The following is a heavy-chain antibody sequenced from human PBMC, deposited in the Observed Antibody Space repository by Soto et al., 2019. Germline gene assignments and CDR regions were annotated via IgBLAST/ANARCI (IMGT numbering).Heavy chain of an antibody. J-gene: IGHJ6*02. V-gene: IGHV4-39*01. D-gene: IGHD2-2*01. CDR1: GGSISSSSYY. CDR3: ARSTTWSYYYYGMDV. CDR2: IYYSGST. Sequence: SETLSLTCTVSGGSISSSSYYWGWIRQPPGKGLEWIGSIYYSGSTYYNPSLKSRVTISVDTSKNQFSLKLSSVTAADTAVYYCARSTTWSYYYYGMDVWGQGTTVTASS.